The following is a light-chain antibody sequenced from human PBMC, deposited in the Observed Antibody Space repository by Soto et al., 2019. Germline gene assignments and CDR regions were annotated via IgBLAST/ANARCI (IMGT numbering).Light chain of an antibody. V-gene: IGKV2-30*01. CDR3: MQGTNWPRT. CDR1: QSLVYSDGNTY. Sequence: DTVMTQSPLSLPVTLGQPASISCRSSQSLVYSDGNTYLNWFQQRPGQSPRRLIYKVSNPDSGVPERFSGTGSGTSVTLKISRMEAEDVGLYYCMQGTNWPRTLGQGTKVVIK. CDR2: KVS. J-gene: IGKJ1*01.